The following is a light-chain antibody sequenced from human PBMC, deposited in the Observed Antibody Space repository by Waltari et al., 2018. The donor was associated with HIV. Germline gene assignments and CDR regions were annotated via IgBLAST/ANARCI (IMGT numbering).Light chain of an antibody. CDR1: ISDIGSYNL. CDR3: CSYAGGRVFVL. J-gene: IGLJ2*01. CDR2: EVS. V-gene: IGLV2-23*02. Sequence: QSALTQPASVSGSPGQSITISCTGTISDIGSYNLVPWYQQYPGRAPKLIIYEVSKRPSGVSDRFSGSKSGNRASLTVAGLKVEDEADYYCCSYAGGRVFVLFGGGTRLTV.